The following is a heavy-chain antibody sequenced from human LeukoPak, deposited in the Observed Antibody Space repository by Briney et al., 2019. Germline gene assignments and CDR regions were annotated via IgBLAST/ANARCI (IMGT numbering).Heavy chain of an antibody. V-gene: IGHV3-21*01. CDR3: ARGGPGRSLTIVPERTKYYMDV. CDR2: ISSSSSYI. Sequence: GGSLRLSCAASGFTFSTFAMLWVRQPPGKGLEWVSSISSSSSYIYYADSVKGRFTISRDNAKNSLYLQMNSLRAEDTAMYYCARGGPGRSLTIVPERTKYYMDVWGKGATVTVSS. D-gene: IGHD1-26*01. CDR1: GFTFSTFA. J-gene: IGHJ6*03.